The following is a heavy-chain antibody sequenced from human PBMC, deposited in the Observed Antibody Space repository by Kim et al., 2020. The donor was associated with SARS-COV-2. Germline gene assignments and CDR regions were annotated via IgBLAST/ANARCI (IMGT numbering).Heavy chain of an antibody. D-gene: IGHD6-13*01. CDR3: ARHHSSSWYPRWFDP. Sequence: SETLSLTCTVSGGSISSSSYYWGWIRQPPGKGLEWIGSIYYSGSTYYNPSLKSRVTISVDTSKNQFSLKLSSVTAADTAVYYCARHHSSSWYPRWFDPWGQGTLVTVSS. V-gene: IGHV4-39*01. CDR1: GGSISSSSYY. J-gene: IGHJ5*02. CDR2: IYYSGST.